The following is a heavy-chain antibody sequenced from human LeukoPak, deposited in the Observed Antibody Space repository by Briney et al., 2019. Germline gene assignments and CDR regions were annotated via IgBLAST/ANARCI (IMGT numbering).Heavy chain of an antibody. D-gene: IGHD4-23*01. V-gene: IGHV4-34*01. CDR2: INHSGST. Sequence: KPSETLSLTCAVYGGSFSGYYWSWIRQPPGKGLEWIGEINHSGSTNYNPSLKSRVTISVDTSKNQFSLKLSSVTAADTAVYYCARGPTTVVLYYYYYYGMDVWGQGTTVTVSS. J-gene: IGHJ6*02. CDR1: GGSFSGYY. CDR3: ARGPTTVVLYYYYYYGMDV.